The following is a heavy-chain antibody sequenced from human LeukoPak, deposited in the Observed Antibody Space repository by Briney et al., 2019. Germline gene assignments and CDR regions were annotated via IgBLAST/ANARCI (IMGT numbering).Heavy chain of an antibody. CDR3: ARDENYGIFFNVDY. Sequence: ASVKVSCKASGYTFTSYGISWVRQAPGQGLEWMGWISAYNGNTNYAQKLQGRVTMTADTSTSTAYMELRSLRSDDTALYYCARDENYGIFFNVDYWGQGTLVTVSS. V-gene: IGHV1-18*01. D-gene: IGHD4-17*01. CDR2: ISAYNGNT. J-gene: IGHJ4*02. CDR1: GYTFTSYG.